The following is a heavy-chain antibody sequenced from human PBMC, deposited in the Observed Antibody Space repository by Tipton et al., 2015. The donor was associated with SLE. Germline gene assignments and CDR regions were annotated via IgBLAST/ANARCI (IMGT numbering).Heavy chain of an antibody. V-gene: IGHV4-61*09. CDR1: GGSISSSSYY. J-gene: IGHJ5*02. CDR3: ARGGKWFDP. CDR2: IYTSGST. Sequence: TLSLTCTVSGGSISSSSYYWGWIRQPAGKGLEWIGYIYTSGSTNYNPSLKSRVTISVDTSKNQFSLKLSSVTAADTAVYYCARGGKWFDPWGQGTLVTVSS.